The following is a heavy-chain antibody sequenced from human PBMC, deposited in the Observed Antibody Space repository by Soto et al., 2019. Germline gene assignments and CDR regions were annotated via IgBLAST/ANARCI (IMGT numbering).Heavy chain of an antibody. D-gene: IGHD2-15*01. CDR1: GGTFSSYA. Sequence: QVQLVQSGAEVKKPGSSVKVSCKASGGTFSSYAISWVRQAPGQGLEWMGGIIPIFGTANYAQKFQGRVTITADESTSTAYMELSNLRSEDTAVYYCARAVGGYCSGGSCYSKNYYGMDVWGQGTTVTVSS. V-gene: IGHV1-69*01. CDR2: IIPIFGTA. CDR3: ARAVGGYCSGGSCYSKNYYGMDV. J-gene: IGHJ6*02.